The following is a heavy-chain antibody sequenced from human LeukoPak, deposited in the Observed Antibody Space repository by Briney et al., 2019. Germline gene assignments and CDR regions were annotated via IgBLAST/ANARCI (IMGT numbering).Heavy chain of an antibody. Sequence: SETLSLTCAVYGGSFSGYYWSWIRQPPGKGLEWIGEINHSGSTNYNPSLKSRVTISVDTSKNQFSLKLSSVTAADTAVYYCARAHRQTSSSDNCGERTPGTVSS. J-gene: IGHJ4*03. CDR1: GGSFSGYY. V-gene: IGHV4-34*01. CDR3: ARAHRQTSSSDN. CDR2: INHSGST.